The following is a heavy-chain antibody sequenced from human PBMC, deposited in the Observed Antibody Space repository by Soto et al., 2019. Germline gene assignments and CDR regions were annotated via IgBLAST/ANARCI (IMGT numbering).Heavy chain of an antibody. J-gene: IGHJ4*02. Sequence: EVQLLESGGGLVQPGGSLRLSCTASGFTFSRHAMTWVRQAPGKGLEWVSGLSDSGGSIYYADSVKGRFTISRDNSMNPRYLQMNPLRAEDTAVYYCAKVSSSWYAGFFDLWGQGTLVTVSS. CDR2: LSDSGGSI. CDR3: AKVSSSWYAGFFDL. CDR1: GFTFSRHA. D-gene: IGHD6-13*01. V-gene: IGHV3-23*01.